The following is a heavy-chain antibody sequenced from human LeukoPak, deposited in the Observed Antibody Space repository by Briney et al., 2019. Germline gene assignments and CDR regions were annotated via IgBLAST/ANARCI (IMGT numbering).Heavy chain of an antibody. V-gene: IGHV4-39*07. CDR1: GGSISSSSYY. CDR3: ARDVGGSGSYFDY. D-gene: IGHD3-10*01. J-gene: IGHJ4*02. CDR2: IYYSGST. Sequence: SETLPLTCTVSGGSISSSSYYWGWIRQPPGKGLEWIGSIYYSGSTYYNPSLKSRVTISVDTSKNQFSLKLSSVTAADTAVYYCARDVGGSGSYFDYWGQGTLVTVSS.